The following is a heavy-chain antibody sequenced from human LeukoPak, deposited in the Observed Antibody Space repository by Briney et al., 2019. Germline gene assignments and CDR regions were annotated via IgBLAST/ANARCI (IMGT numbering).Heavy chain of an antibody. CDR3: ARDNPATGFDY. Sequence: SETLSLTCTVSGGSISSSSYYWGWIRQPPGKGLEWIGSIYYSGSTYYNPSLKSRVTISVDTSKNQFSLKLSSVTAADTAVYYCARDNPATGFDYWGQGTLVTVSS. D-gene: IGHD1-14*01. CDR2: IYYSGST. CDR1: GGSISSSSYY. V-gene: IGHV4-39*07. J-gene: IGHJ4*02.